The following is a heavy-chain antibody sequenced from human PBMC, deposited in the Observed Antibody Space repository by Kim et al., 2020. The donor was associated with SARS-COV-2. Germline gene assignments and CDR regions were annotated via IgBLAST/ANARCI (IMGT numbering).Heavy chain of an antibody. CDR3: GKTGYSNGPVDY. Sequence: GGSLRLSCAAAGFTFNDYAMHWIRQVPGKGLEWISVISGNGGTTHNADSMKGRFTISRDNSRNFLYLQMNSLRNEDTALYFCGKTGYSNGPVDYWGQGTLVTVSS. CDR1: GFTFNDYA. J-gene: IGHJ4*02. CDR2: ISGNGGTT. V-gene: IGHV3-43*02. D-gene: IGHD3-22*01.